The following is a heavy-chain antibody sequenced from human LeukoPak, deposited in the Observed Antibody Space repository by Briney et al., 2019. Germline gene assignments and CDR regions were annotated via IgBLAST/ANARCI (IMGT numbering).Heavy chain of an antibody. CDR3: AKLRVGVLRDMDV. D-gene: IGHD1-26*01. CDR2: ISGSGGST. V-gene: IGHV3-23*01. Sequence: PGGSLRLSCAASGFTFNNYNMNRVRQAPGKGLDWVSAISGSGGSTYYADSVKGRFTISRDNSKNTLYLQMSSLRAEDTAVYYCAKLRVGVLRDMDVWGQGTTVTVSS. J-gene: IGHJ6*02. CDR1: GFTFNNYN.